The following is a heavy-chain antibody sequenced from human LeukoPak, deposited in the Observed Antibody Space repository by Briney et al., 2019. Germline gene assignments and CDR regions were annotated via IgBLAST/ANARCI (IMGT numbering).Heavy chain of an antibody. V-gene: IGHV1-69*13. J-gene: IGHJ4*02. CDR2: IIPIFGTA. CDR3: ARGSSGWFIFYYFDY. Sequence: SVKVSCKASGGTFSSYAISWVRQAPGQGLEWMGGIIPIFGTANYAQKFQGRVTITADESTSTAYMELSSLRSEDTAVYYCARGSSGWFIFYYFDYWGQGTLVTVSS. D-gene: IGHD6-19*01. CDR1: GGTFSSYA.